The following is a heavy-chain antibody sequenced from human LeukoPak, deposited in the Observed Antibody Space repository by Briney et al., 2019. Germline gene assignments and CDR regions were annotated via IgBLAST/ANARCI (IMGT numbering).Heavy chain of an antibody. V-gene: IGHV4-59*08. D-gene: IGHD3-10*01. Sequence: PSETLSLTCTVSGGSISNYFWSWIRQPPGKGLEWIGYFYYSGNTNYNPSLKSRVTISVDTSKNQFSLKLSSVTAADTAVYYCARGPYYYGSGSYYNDYWGQGTLVTVSS. J-gene: IGHJ4*02. CDR1: GGSISNYF. CDR3: ARGPYYYGSGSYYNDY. CDR2: FYYSGNT.